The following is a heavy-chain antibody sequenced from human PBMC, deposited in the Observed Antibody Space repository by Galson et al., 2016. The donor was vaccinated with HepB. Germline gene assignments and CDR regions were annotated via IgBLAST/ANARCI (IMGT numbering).Heavy chain of an antibody. CDR1: GYTFSTRW. J-gene: IGHJ6*02. D-gene: IGHD3-22*01. CDR3: ARESLYNSGNAYTRDV. CDR2: IAPLDSHT. V-gene: IGHV5-10-1*01. Sequence: QSGAEVKKPGESLRISCQGSGYTFSTRWITWVRQMPGKGLEWMGKIAPLDSHTKYSPAFQDHVAFSADKSMNSAYLQWDNLKASDTAIEYCARESLYNSGNAYTRDVWGQGTTVIVSS.